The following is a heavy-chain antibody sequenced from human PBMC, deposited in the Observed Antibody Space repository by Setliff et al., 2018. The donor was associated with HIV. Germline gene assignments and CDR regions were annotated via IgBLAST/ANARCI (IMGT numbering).Heavy chain of an antibody. Sequence: SVKVSCKASGGTFSSYAINWVRQAPGQGLEWMGGIIPILGIANYAQKFQGRVTITADKSTSTAYMELSSLRSEDTAVYYCARDREYYYDNSGSPSFDYWAREPWSPSPQ. CDR1: GGTFSSYA. J-gene: IGHJ4*02. D-gene: IGHD3-22*01. CDR3: ARDREYYYDNSGSPSFDY. CDR2: IIPILGIA. V-gene: IGHV1-69*10.